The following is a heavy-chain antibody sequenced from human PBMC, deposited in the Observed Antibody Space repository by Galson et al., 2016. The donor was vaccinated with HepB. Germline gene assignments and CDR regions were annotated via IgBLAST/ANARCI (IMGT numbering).Heavy chain of an antibody. CDR3: ARQNLTGNGGYKNPGGFDP. CDR2: IYPDDSDT. CDR1: GYSFTSYW. Sequence: QSGAEVKKPGESLKISCKGSGYSFTSYWIAWVRQMPGKGLEWMGIIYPDDSDTRYSPSFQGLVTISADKSIRTAYLQWSSLKASDTAMYYCARQNLTGNGGYKNPGGFDPWGQGTLVTVSS. D-gene: IGHD5-24*01. J-gene: IGHJ5*02. V-gene: IGHV5-51*01.